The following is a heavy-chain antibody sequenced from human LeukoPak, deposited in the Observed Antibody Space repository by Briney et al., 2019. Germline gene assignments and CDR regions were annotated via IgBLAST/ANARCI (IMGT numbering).Heavy chain of an antibody. Sequence: PGGSLRLSCAASGFTFDDYGMSWVRQGPGKGLDWVSAINWNGDSTGYADSVRGRFTISRDNAKNSPYLQMNSLRAEDTALYYCARCSRSSTDCYSEFDIWGQGTMVTVSS. D-gene: IGHD2-2*02. CDR2: INWNGDST. J-gene: IGHJ3*02. V-gene: IGHV3-20*04. CDR3: ARCSRSSTDCYSEFDI. CDR1: GFTFDDYG.